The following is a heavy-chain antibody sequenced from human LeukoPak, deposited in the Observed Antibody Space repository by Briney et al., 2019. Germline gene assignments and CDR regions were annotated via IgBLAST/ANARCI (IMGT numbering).Heavy chain of an antibody. CDR1: GYTFTSYG. J-gene: IGHJ4*02. V-gene: IGHV1-18*01. Sequence: ASVRVSCKASGYTFTSYGISWVRQAPGQGLEWMGWISAYNGNTNYAQKLQGRVTMTTDTSTSTAYMDLRSLRSDDTAVYYCARGGIRFLEWSTLDYWGQGTLVTVSS. D-gene: IGHD3-3*01. CDR2: ISAYNGNT. CDR3: ARGGIRFLEWSTLDY.